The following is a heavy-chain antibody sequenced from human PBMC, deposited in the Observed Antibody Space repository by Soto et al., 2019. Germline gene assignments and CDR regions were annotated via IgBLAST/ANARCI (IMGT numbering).Heavy chain of an antibody. CDR1: GFMFDDYA. Sequence: EVQLVESGGGLVLPGRSLSLSCEASGFMFDDYAMYWVRQAPGKGLEWVSGISWNSNSIVYADSVKGRFSISRDNAKNSLYLQMNTLKPEDTALYYCANSQSIASLPFDYWGHGTLVTVAS. CDR3: ANSQSIASLPFDY. J-gene: IGHJ4*01. D-gene: IGHD6-6*01. V-gene: IGHV3-9*01. CDR2: ISWNSNSI.